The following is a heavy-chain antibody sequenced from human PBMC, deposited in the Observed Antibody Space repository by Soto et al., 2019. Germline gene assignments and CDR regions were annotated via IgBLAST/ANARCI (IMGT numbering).Heavy chain of an antibody. CDR2: INEDGSMK. V-gene: IGHV3-7*01. J-gene: IGHJ3*01. CDR1: GFTFSNYW. Sequence: EVQLVESGGGLVQPGESLRLSCVASGFTFSNYWMTWVRQAPGKGLEWVANINEDGSMKLYVDSVKGRFTISRDNPKNSLYLQMHDLRVEDTAFYYCARDRVGDEGAFFDVWGPGSMVTVSS. CDR3: ARDRVGDEGAFFDV. D-gene: IGHD1-26*01.